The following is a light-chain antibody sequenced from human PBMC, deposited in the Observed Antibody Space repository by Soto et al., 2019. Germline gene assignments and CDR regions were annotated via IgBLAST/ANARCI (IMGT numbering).Light chain of an antibody. J-gene: IGLJ2*01. V-gene: IGLV2-14*03. Sequence: QSVLTQPASVSGSPGQSITISCTGTSSDVGGYNYVSWYQQHPGKAPKLMIYDVNNRPSGVSNRFSGSKSDNTASLTISGLQAEDEADYYCSSYTSTSTLAVFGGGTKLTVL. CDR1: SSDVGGYNY. CDR2: DVN. CDR3: SSYTSTSTLAV.